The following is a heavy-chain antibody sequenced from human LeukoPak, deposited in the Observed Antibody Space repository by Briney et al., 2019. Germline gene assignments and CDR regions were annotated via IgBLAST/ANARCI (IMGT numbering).Heavy chain of an antibody. Sequence: GGSLRLSCAASGFTFSSYAMSWVRQAPGKWREWVSTISGSGGSTFYADSVQGRFTISRDNSRNTLYLQMNSLRAEDTALYYCAKDGRLQFVSGPDYWGQGTLVTVSS. J-gene: IGHJ4*02. CDR2: ISGSGGST. CDR1: GFTFSSYA. V-gene: IGHV3-23*01. D-gene: IGHD6-25*01. CDR3: AKDGRLQFVSGPDY.